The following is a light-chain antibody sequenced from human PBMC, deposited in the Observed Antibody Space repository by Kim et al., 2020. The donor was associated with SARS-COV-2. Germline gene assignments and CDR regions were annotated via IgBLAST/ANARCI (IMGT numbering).Light chain of an antibody. CDR1: SLRSYY. J-gene: IGLJ3*02. CDR2: GKN. CDR3: NSRDSSGNHP. V-gene: IGLV3-19*01. Sequence: VALAQTVRITCQGDSLRSYYASWYQQKPGQAPVLVIYGKNNRPSGIPDRFSGSSSGNTASLTITGAQAEDEADYYCNSRDSSGNHPFGGGTQLTVL.